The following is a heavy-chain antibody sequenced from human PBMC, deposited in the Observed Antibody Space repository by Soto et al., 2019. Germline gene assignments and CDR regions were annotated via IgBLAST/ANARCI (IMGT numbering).Heavy chain of an antibody. J-gene: IGHJ4*02. D-gene: IGHD6-13*01. V-gene: IGHV3-30*18. Sequence: QVQLVESGGGVVQPGRSLRLSCAASGFTFSSYGMHWVRQAPGKGLEWVAVVSADGSITYYGDSVKGRFTISRDNSKNTLSLQMNSLSAEDTAVYYCAKEGHHIIGAAAFSFDYWGQGTLVTVSS. CDR2: VSADGSIT. CDR1: GFTFSSYG. CDR3: AKEGHHIIGAAAFSFDY.